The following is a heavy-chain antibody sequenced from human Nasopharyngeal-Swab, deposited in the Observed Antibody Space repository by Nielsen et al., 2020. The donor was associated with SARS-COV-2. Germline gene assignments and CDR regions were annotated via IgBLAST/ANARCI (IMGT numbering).Heavy chain of an antibody. J-gene: IGHJ3*02. CDR2: ISWNSGSI. CDR1: GFTFDDYA. V-gene: IGHV3-9*01. Sequence: SLKISCAASGFTFDDYAMHWVRQAPGKGLEWVSGISWNSGSIGYADSVKGRFTISRDNAKNSLYLQMNSLRAEDTALYYCAKYRRAFDIWGQGTMVTVSS. CDR3: AKYRRAFDI.